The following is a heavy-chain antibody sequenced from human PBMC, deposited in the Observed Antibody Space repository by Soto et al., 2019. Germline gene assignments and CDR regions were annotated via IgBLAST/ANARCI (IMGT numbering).Heavy chain of an antibody. CDR2: ISSSSSYI. D-gene: IGHD3-9*01. CDR1: GFTFSSYS. J-gene: IGHJ5*02. CDR3: ASVHHSVFSYFDWGGWFDP. Sequence: PGGSLRLSCAASGFTFSSYSMNWVRQAPGKGLEWVSSISSSSSYIYYADSVKGRFTTSRDNAKNSLYLQKNSLRAEDTAVYYCASVHHSVFSYFDWGGWFDPWGQGTLVTVSS. V-gene: IGHV3-21*01.